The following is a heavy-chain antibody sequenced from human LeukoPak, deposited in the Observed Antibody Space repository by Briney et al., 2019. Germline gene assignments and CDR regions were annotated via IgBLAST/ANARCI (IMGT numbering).Heavy chain of an antibody. J-gene: IGHJ4*02. CDR1: GHLFTSYG. Sequence: GASVKVSCKTSGHLFTSYGFTWVRQAPGQGLEWMGWISAYNFATDYARKFQGRVTMTADTSTGTVYMDLRSLRGDDTAVYYCARCWSSDRGYCDFWGQGTQVTVSS. CDR2: ISAYNFAT. V-gene: IGHV1-18*01. CDR3: ARCWSSDRGYCDF.